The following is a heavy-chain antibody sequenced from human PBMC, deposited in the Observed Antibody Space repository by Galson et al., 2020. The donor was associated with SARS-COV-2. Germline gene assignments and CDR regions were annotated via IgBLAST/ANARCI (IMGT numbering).Heavy chain of an antibody. J-gene: IGHJ4*02. CDR2: IIPIFGTA. Sequence: SVKVSCKASGGTFRSYAISWVRQAPGQGLEWMGGIIPIFGTANYAQKFQGRVTITADESTSTAYMELSSLRSEDTAVYYCARDAIAAAGTEYWGQGTLVTVSS. CDR1: GGTFRSYA. CDR3: ARDAIAAAGTEY. D-gene: IGHD6-13*01. V-gene: IGHV1-69*13.